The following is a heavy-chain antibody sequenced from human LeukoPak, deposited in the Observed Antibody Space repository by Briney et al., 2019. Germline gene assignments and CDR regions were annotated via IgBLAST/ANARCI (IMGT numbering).Heavy chain of an antibody. J-gene: IGHJ4*02. V-gene: IGHV1-69*05. Sequence: AASVKVSCKASGGTFSSYAISWVRQAPGQGLEWMGGIIPIFGTANYAQKFQGRVTITTDESTSTAYMELSSLRSEDTAVYYCARGHYDFWSGYYNYWGQGTLVTVSS. CDR1: GGTFSSYA. D-gene: IGHD3-3*01. CDR3: ARGHYDFWSGYYNY. CDR2: IIPIFGTA.